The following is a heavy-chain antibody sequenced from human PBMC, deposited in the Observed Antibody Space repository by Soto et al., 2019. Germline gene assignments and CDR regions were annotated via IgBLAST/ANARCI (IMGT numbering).Heavy chain of an antibody. CDR1: GYTFTSYG. Sequence: QVQLVQSGAEVKKPGASVKVSCKASGYTFTSYGISWVRQAPGQGLEWMGWISAYNGNTNYAQKLQGRVTMTTDTSTSKAYMELRSLRSDDTAVYYCARDRDYDFWSGYSILNWFDPWGQGTLVTVSS. CDR3: ARDRDYDFWSGYSILNWFDP. V-gene: IGHV1-18*04. CDR2: ISAYNGNT. J-gene: IGHJ5*02. D-gene: IGHD3-3*01.